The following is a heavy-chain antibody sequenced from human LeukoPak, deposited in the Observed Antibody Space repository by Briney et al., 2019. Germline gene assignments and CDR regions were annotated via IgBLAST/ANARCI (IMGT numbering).Heavy chain of an antibody. Sequence: QPGGSLRLSCAASGFTFSSYAMSWVRQAPGKGLEWVSAISGGGGSTYYADSVKGRFTISRDNSKNTLYLQMNSLRAEDTAVYYCAKVRDYDSSGYSDYWGQGNLVTVSS. CDR2: ISGGGGST. CDR1: GFTFSSYA. V-gene: IGHV3-23*01. CDR3: AKVRDYDSSGYSDY. D-gene: IGHD3-22*01. J-gene: IGHJ4*02.